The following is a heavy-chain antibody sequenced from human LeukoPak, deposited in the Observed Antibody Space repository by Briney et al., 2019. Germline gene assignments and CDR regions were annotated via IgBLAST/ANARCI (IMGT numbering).Heavy chain of an antibody. D-gene: IGHD6-19*01. J-gene: IGHJ4*02. CDR1: VGTFSSYA. V-gene: IGHV1-69*05. Sequence: SVKVSCKASVGTFSSYAISWLRQAPGQGLEWMGGILPIFGTANYAQKFQGRVTIPTDESTSTAYMELSSLRSGDTTVYYCASTTLCIAVAGPYVYSGQGTLVTVSS. CDR3: ASTTLCIAVAGPYVY. CDR2: ILPIFGTA.